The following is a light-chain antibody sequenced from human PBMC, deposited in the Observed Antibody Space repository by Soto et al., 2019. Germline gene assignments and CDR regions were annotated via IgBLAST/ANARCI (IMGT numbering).Light chain of an antibody. CDR2: GAS. V-gene: IGKV3-15*01. CDR3: QQYNNWPWT. CDR1: QSVSST. J-gene: IGKJ1*01. Sequence: EIVMTQSPATLSVSPGERATLSCRASQSVSSTLAWYQQKPGQAPRLLIYGASTRATGIPARFSGIGSGTEFTLTISSLQSEDFAVYYCQQYNNWPWTFGQGTKVDIK.